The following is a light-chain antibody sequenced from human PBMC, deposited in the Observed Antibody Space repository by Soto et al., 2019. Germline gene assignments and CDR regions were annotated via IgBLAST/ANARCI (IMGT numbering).Light chain of an antibody. CDR1: QYINTR. Sequence: EIVLTQSPATLSSYPGDRVTLPCRESQYINTRLAWYQHRPGQAPRLLIYQTSIRAAGIPARFSASGSGTDFTLTISDVQPEDFALYYCHQRHSWPRTFGQGTKVDIK. V-gene: IGKV3-11*01. J-gene: IGKJ1*01. CDR2: QTS. CDR3: HQRHSWPRT.